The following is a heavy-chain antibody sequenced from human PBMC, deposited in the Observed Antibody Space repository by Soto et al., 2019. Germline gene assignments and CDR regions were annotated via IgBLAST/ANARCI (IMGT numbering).Heavy chain of an antibody. CDR3: AKVASPINIVVVPAATYDS. CDR2: ISGSGGST. D-gene: IGHD2-2*01. CDR1: GFTFSSYA. J-gene: IGHJ4*02. V-gene: IGHV3-23*01. Sequence: EVQMLESGGGLVQPGGSLRLSCAASGFTFSSYAMSWVRQAPGKGLEWVSAISGSGGSTYYADSVKGRCTISTDNSKNTLYLQVSSLRAEDTAVYYCAKVASPINIVVVPAATYDSWGQGTLVTVSA.